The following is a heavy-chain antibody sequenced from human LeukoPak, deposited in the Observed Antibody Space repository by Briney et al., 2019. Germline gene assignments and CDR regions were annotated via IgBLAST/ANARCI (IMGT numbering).Heavy chain of an antibody. CDR2: IYYSGST. J-gene: IGHJ4*02. V-gene: IGHV4-39*01. Sequence: SETLSLTCTVSGGSISSSSYYWGWIRQPPGKGLEGIGSIYYSGSTYYNPYLKSRVTISVDTSKNQFSLKLSSVTAADTAVYYCVAMVLVHYFDYWGQGTLVTVSS. CDR3: VAMVLVHYFDY. CDR1: GGSISSSSYY. D-gene: IGHD5-18*01.